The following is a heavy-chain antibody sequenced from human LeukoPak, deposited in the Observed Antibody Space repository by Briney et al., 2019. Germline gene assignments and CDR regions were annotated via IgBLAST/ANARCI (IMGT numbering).Heavy chain of an antibody. CDR1: GGSINSRTYY. J-gene: IGHJ4*02. V-gene: IGHV4-39*07. Sequence: SETLSLTCGVSGGSINSRTYYWGWFRQPPGKGLEWIGSISYSGSTYYNPSLKSRVTISVDTPKNQFSLKLSSVTAADTAVYYCAGNREASSGSPFDYWGQGTLVTVSS. CDR3: AGNREASSGSPFDY. D-gene: IGHD3-22*01. CDR2: ISYSGST.